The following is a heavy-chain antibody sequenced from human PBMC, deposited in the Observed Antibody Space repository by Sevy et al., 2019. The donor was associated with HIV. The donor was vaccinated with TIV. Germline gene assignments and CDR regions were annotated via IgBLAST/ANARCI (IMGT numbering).Heavy chain of an antibody. CDR3: AKAGGSTGGSFDY. V-gene: IGHV3-23*01. D-gene: IGHD7-27*01. J-gene: IGHJ4*02. CDR2: ISDSGGNT. Sequence: GGSLRLSCAASGFTFINYAMYWVRQTPGKGLEWVSVISDSGGNTYYADSVKGRFTISRDNSENTLYLQMNSLRAGDTAVYYCAKAGGSTGGSFDYWGQGTLVTVLL. CDR1: GFTFINYA.